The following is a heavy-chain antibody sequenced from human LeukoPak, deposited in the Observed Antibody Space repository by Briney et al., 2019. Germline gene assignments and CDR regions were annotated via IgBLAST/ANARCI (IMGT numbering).Heavy chain of an antibody. Sequence: EGSLRLSCAASGFTFSNYAMSWVRQAPGKGLEWVSAISGSGGRTYYADSVEGRFTISRDNSKNTLYFQMNTLRAEDMAVYYCAKDYYPDSSGYYPEYYDCWGQGTLVTVSS. J-gene: IGHJ4*02. D-gene: IGHD3-22*01. CDR1: GFTFSNYA. CDR2: ISGSGGRT. CDR3: AKDYYPDSSGYYPEYYDC. V-gene: IGHV3-23*01.